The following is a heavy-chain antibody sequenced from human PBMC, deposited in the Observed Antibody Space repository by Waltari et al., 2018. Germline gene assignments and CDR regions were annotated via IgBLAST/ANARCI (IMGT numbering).Heavy chain of an antibody. V-gene: IGHV4-34*01. CDR1: GGSCSGYY. CDR3: ARGSSQRGVGYTGD. Sequence: QLQLQQWGAGLLMPSETLSLTCAVYGGSCSGYYYAWFRQPPGKGLEWIGEIKHSGGTKYNPSLKSRVTISPDTSKNQFSLKLTSVTAADTAVYYCARGSSQRGVGYTGDWGQGTLVTVSS. D-gene: IGHD5-12*01. CDR2: IKHSGGT. J-gene: IGHJ4*02.